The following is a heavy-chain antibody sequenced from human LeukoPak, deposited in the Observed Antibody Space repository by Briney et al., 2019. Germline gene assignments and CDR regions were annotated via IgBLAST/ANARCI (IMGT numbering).Heavy chain of an antibody. Sequence: GGSLGLSCAASGFTFSSYAMSWVRQAPGKGLEWVSGISEGGGTTYYADSVKGRFTVSRDNSKNTLYLQMNSLRAEDTAVYYCAKGSDSSGWPYDAFDIWGQGTMVTVSS. CDR2: ISEGGGTT. CDR3: AKGSDSSGWPYDAFDI. D-gene: IGHD6-19*01. CDR1: GFTFSSYA. J-gene: IGHJ3*02. V-gene: IGHV3-23*01.